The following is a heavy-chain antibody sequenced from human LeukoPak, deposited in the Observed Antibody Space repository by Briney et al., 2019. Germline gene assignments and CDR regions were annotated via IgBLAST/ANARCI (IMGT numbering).Heavy chain of an antibody. CDR1: GGSISSISSNNYH. D-gene: IGHD1-1*01. J-gene: IGHJ4*02. Sequence: SETLSLTCIVSGGSISSISSNNYHWGWIRQPPGKGLEWIGSIYYSGSTYYNPSLKSRVTISVDKSRNHFSLNLSPVTAADTAVYYCARVNINNWHSCDYWGQGTLVTVSS. CDR3: ARVNINNWHSCDY. CDR2: IYYSGST. V-gene: IGHV4-39*07.